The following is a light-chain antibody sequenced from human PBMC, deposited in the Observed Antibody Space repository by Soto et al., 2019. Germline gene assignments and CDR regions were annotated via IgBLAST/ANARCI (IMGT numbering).Light chain of an antibody. CDR3: QKYDTLPAT. CDR2: DAS. V-gene: IGKV1-33*01. J-gene: IGKJ2*01. CDR1: QDISNY. Sequence: DIQMTQSPSSLSASVGDRVTITCQASQDISNYLNWYQQKPGKAPKLLIYDASNLETGVPSSFSGSGSGTDFTFTISSLQPEDIATYYCQKYDTLPATFGQGTKLEIK.